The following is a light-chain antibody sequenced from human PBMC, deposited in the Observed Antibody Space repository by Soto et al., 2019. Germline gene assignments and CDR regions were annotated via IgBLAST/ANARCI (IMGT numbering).Light chain of an antibody. CDR3: QHYNSYSEA. CDR1: QTISSW. J-gene: IGKJ1*01. CDR2: KAS. Sequence: DIQMAQSPCSGSASVGDRVTITCRASQTISSWLAWYQQKPGKAPKLLIYKASTLKSGVPSRFSGSGSGTEFTLTISSLQPDDFATYYCQHYNSYSEAFGQGTKVDIK. V-gene: IGKV1-5*03.